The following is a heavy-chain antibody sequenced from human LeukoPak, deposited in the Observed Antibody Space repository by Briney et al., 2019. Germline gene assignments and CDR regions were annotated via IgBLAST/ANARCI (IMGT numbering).Heavy chain of an antibody. Sequence: SLRLSCAASGFTFDDYAMHWVRQAPGKGLEWVSGISWNSGSIGYADSVKGRFTISRDNSKDTLYLQMNSLRAEDAAVYYCAKGGYSSGWRNYFDYWGQGTLVTVSS. CDR3: AKGGYSSGWRNYFDY. J-gene: IGHJ4*02. CDR1: GFTFDDYA. V-gene: IGHV3-9*01. D-gene: IGHD6-19*01. CDR2: ISWNSGSI.